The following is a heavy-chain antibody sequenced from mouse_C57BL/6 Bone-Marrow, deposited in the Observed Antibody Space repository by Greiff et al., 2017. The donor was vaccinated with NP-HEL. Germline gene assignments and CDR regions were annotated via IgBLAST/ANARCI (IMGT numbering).Heavy chain of an antibody. V-gene: IGHV1-19*01. CDR3: ARSWLLEDAMDY. Sequence: EVMLVESGPVLVKPGASVKMSCKASGYTFTDYYMNWVKQSHGKSLEWIGVINPYNGGTSYNQKFKGKATLTVDKSSSTAYMELNSLTSEDSAVYYCARSWLLEDAMDYWGQGTSVTVSS. CDR1: GYTFTDYY. D-gene: IGHD2-3*01. CDR2: INPYNGGT. J-gene: IGHJ4*01.